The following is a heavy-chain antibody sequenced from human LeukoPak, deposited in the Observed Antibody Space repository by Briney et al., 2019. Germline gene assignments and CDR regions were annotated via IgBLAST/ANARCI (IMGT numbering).Heavy chain of an antibody. V-gene: IGHV1-18*01. Sequence: ASVKVSCKASGYTFTSYGISWVRQAPGQGLEWMGWISAYNGNTNYAQELQGRVTMTTDTSTSTAYMELRSLRSDDTAVYYCARGPVTIFGVVTIDYWGQGTLVTVSS. J-gene: IGHJ4*02. CDR2: ISAYNGNT. D-gene: IGHD3-3*01. CDR3: ARGPVTIFGVVTIDY. CDR1: GYTFTSYG.